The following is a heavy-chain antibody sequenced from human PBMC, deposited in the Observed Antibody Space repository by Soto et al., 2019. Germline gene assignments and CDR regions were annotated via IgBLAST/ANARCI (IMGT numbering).Heavy chain of an antibody. D-gene: IGHD3-22*01. J-gene: IGHJ3*02. V-gene: IGHV4-31*03. CDR3: ARGQGPYYYDSSGPPTGAFDI. CDR1: GGSISSGGYY. CDR2: TYYSGST. Sequence: PSETLSLTCTVSGGSISSGGYYWSWIRQHPGKGLEWIGYTYYSGSTYYNPSLKSRVTISVDTSKNQFSLKLSSVTAADTAVYYCARGQGPYYYDSSGPPTGAFDIWGQGTMVTVSS.